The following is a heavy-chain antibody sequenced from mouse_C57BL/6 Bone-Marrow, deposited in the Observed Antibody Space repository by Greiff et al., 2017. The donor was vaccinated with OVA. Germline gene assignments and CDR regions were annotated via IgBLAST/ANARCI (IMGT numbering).Heavy chain of an antibody. Sequence: QVQLQQPGAELVMPGASVKLSCKASGYTFTSYWMHWVKQRPGQGLEWIGEIDPSDSYTNYNQKFKGKSTLTVDKSSSTAYMQLSSLTSEDSAVYYCARDDSNSEGFAYGGQGTLVTVSA. D-gene: IGHD2-5*01. J-gene: IGHJ3*01. V-gene: IGHV1-69*01. CDR1: GYTFTSYW. CDR3: ARDDSNSEGFAY. CDR2: IDPSDSYT.